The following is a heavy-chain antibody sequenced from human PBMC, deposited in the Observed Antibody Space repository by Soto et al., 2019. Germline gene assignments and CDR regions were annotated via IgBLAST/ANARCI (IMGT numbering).Heavy chain of an antibody. D-gene: IGHD1-26*01. V-gene: IGHV4-4*02. Sequence: PSETLSLTCAVSGGSISSSNWWSWVRQPPGKGLEWIGEIYHSGSTNYNPSLKSRVTISVDKSKNQFSLKLSSVTAADTAVYYCARAEGATLGYYFDYWGQGTLVTVSS. CDR3: ARAEGATLGYYFDY. CDR1: GGSISSSNW. J-gene: IGHJ4*02. CDR2: IYHSGST.